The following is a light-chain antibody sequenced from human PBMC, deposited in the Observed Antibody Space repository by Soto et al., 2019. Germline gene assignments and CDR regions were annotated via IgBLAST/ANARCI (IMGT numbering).Light chain of an antibody. CDR1: PSVTNF. V-gene: IGKV3-20*01. CDR3: QQYGSSPLT. Sequence: EIVLTQSPATLSLSPGERATLSCRASPSVTNFLAWYQQKPGQAPRLLIYGASSRASGLPGRVSGSGSGTDFTLTISRLEPEDFAVYYCQQYGSSPLTFGPGTKVDIK. CDR2: GAS. J-gene: IGKJ3*01.